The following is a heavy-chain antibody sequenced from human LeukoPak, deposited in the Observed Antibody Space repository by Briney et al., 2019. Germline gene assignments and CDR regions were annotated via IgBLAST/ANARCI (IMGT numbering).Heavy chain of an antibody. J-gene: IGHJ4*02. CDR3: ARDGSLQLWRYFDY. D-gene: IGHD5-18*01. Sequence: GGPLRLSCAASGFTFSSYAMHWVRQAPGKGLEWVAVISYDGSNKYYADSVKGRFTISRDNSKNTLYLQMNSPRAEDTAVYYCARDGSLQLWRYFDYWGQGTLVTVSS. V-gene: IGHV3-30-3*01. CDR1: GFTFSSYA. CDR2: ISYDGSNK.